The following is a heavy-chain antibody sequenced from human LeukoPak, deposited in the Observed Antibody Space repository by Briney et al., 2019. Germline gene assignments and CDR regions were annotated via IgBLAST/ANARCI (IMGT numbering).Heavy chain of an antibody. V-gene: IGHV4-39*07. CDR2: IYYSGST. Sequence: SETLSLTCSVSGGSISSSSYYWGWIRQPPGKGLEWIGNIYYSGSTYYNPSLKSRVTISVDTSKNQVSLKLSSVTAADTAVYYCARSAEYYYDSSGYYYYLDYWGQGTLVTVSS. CDR3: ARSAEYYYDSSGYYYYLDY. D-gene: IGHD3-22*01. CDR1: GGSISSSSYY. J-gene: IGHJ4*02.